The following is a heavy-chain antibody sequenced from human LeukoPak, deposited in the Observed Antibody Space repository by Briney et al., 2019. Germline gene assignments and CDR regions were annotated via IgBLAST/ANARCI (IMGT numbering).Heavy chain of an antibody. J-gene: IGHJ4*02. CDR1: GYSFTSYW. CDR2: IY. D-gene: IGHD6-13*01. CDR3: ARQGQQLEVDY. V-gene: IGHV5-51*01. Sequence: GESLKIFCKGSGYSFTSYWIGWVRQMPGKGLEWMGIIYSPSFQGQVTISADKSISTAYLQWSSLKASDTAMYYCARQGQQLEVDYWGQGTLVTVSS.